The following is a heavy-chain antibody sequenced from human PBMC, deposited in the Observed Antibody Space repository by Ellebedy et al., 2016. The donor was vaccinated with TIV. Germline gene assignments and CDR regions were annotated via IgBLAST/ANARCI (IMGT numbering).Heavy chain of an antibody. Sequence: SGPTLVKPTQTLTLTCSFSGFSLSTSGMSVSWIRQPPGKALEWLARIDWDDDKYYSTSLKTRLTLSKDTSKNQVVLTMTNMDPVDTATYYCARIERDTGGWGFDYWGQGTLVTVSS. CDR2: IDWDDDK. J-gene: IGHJ4*02. D-gene: IGHD6-19*01. CDR1: GFSLSTSGMS. V-gene: IGHV2-70*11. CDR3: ARIERDTGGWGFDY.